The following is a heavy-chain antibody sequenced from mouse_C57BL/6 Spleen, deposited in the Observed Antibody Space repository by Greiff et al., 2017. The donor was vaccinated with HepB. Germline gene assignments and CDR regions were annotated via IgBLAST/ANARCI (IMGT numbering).Heavy chain of an antibody. CDR1: GYTFTNYW. CDR2: IYPGGGYT. J-gene: IGHJ2*01. D-gene: IGHD2-1*01. Sequence: QVQLQQSGAELVRPGTSVKMSCKASGYTFTNYWIGWAKQRPGHGLEWIGDIYPGGGYTNYNEKFKGKATLTADKSSSTAYMQFSSLTSEDSASYDCGRYGNYFVDYGGQGTTLTVSS. V-gene: IGHV1-63*01. CDR3: GRYGNYFVDY.